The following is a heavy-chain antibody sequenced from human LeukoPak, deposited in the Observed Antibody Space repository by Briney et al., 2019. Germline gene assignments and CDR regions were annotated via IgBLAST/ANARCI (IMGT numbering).Heavy chain of an antibody. Sequence: QSGGSLRLSCAASGFNFGSYSMTWVRQAPGKGLEWVSVMSADSATTFYADSVKGRFTISRDNAKNSLYLQMNSLRAEDTAVYYCARAGYSGYEWALCDYWGQGTLVTVSS. V-gene: IGHV3-23*01. CDR1: GFNFGSYS. CDR3: ARAGYSGYEWALCDY. CDR2: MSADSATT. J-gene: IGHJ4*02. D-gene: IGHD5-12*01.